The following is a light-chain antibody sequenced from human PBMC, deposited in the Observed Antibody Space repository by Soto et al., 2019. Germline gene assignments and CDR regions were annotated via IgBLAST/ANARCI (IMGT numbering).Light chain of an antibody. CDR2: DAS. CDR3: QQYNYWPPIT. J-gene: IGKJ5*01. V-gene: IGKV3-15*01. CDR1: QSVSSH. Sequence: EIVLTQSPGTLSLSPGERATLSCRASQSVSSHLAWYQHKPGQAPRLLFYDASTRATGIPARFSGSGSGTEFTLTISSLQSEDFAVYYCQQYNYWPPITFGQGTRLEI.